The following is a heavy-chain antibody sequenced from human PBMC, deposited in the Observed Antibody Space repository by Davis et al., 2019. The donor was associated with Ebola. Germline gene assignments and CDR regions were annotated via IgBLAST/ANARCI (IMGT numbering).Heavy chain of an antibody. Sequence: GGSLRLSCAGSGFTFGDSAMHWVRQAPGKGLEWVSGISWNSDSIVYADSVKGRFTMSRDNAKNSLYLQLDSLRDEDTAVYYCARWGLRGNYDSWSGSDYYFDYWGQGTLVIVSS. CDR3: ARWGLRGNYDSWSGSDYYFDY. D-gene: IGHD3-3*01. J-gene: IGHJ4*02. CDR1: GFTFGDSA. V-gene: IGHV3-9*01. CDR2: ISWNSDSI.